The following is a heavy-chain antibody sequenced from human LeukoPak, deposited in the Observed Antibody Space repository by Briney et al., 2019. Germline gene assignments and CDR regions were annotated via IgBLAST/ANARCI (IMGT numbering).Heavy chain of an antibody. D-gene: IGHD2-21*02. CDR3: AGTKHIVVVTFDY. V-gene: IGHV4-34*01. CDR2: INHSGST. Sequence: SETLSLTCAVYGGSFSGYYWSWIRQPPGGGLEWIGEINHSGSTNYNTSLKSRVTMSEDTSKKQFSLRLRSVTAADTAVYYCAGTKHIVVVTFDYWGQGTLVTVSS. CDR1: GGSFSGYY. J-gene: IGHJ4*02.